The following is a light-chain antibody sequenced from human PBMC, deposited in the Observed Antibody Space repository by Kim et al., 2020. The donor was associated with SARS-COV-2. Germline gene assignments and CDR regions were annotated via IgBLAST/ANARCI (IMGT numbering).Light chain of an antibody. CDR1: QSVSSN. V-gene: IGKV3-15*01. CDR2: GAS. CDR3: QQYNNWPQT. J-gene: IGKJ1*01. Sequence: VSPGERAPLSCRASQSVSSNLAWYQQKPGQAPRLLIYGASTRATGIPARFSGSGSGTEFTLTISSLQSEDFAVYYCQQYNNWPQTFGQGTKVDIK.